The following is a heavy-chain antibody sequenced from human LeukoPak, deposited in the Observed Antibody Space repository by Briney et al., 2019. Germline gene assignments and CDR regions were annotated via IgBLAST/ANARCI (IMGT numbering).Heavy chain of an antibody. V-gene: IGHV1-2*02. CDR3: AREAAAGTYYYGMDV. J-gene: IGHJ6*02. CDR1: GYAFTGYY. D-gene: IGHD6-13*01. Sequence: GASVKVSCKASGYAFTGYYMHWVRQAPGQGLEWMGWINPNSGGTNYAQKLQGRVTMTTDTSTSTAYMELRSLRSDDTAVYYCAREAAAGTYYYGMDVWGQGTTVTVSS. CDR2: INPNSGGT.